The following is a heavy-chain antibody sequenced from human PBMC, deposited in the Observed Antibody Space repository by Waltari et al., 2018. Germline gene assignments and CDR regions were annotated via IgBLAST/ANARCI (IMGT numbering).Heavy chain of an antibody. CDR2: IFYSGAT. CDR3: ARQDYYYVKGYFDL. J-gene: IGHJ2*01. D-gene: IGHD3-22*01. CDR1: GGSISRVAYY. Sequence: QLQLQELGPGLVKPSETVSLTCTVSGGSISRVAYYWGWVRQPPGKGLEFIASIFYSGATYYNPSLESRVTISVDTSKNQFSLELTSVTDADTAVYYCARQDYYYVKGYFDLWGRGTLVTVSS. V-gene: IGHV4-39*01.